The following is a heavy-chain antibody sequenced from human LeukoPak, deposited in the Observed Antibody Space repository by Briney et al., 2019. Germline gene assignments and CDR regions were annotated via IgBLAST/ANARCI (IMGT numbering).Heavy chain of an antibody. CDR1: GYTFTSYS. CDR3: ARDFPARHWFFDL. CDR2: INANTGNP. Sequence: GASVKVPCKASGYTFTSYSMNWVRQAPGQGLEYMGWINANTGNPTYAQGFTGRFVFSLDTSVSTAYLQISSLKAEDTAVYYCARDFPARHWFFDLWGRGTLVTVSS. J-gene: IGHJ2*01. V-gene: IGHV7-4-1*02.